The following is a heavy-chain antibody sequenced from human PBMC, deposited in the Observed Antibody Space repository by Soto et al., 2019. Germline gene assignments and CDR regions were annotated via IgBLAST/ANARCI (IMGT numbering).Heavy chain of an antibody. Sequence: GASVKVSCKASGYTFTSYYMHWVRQAPGQGLEWMGIINPSGGSTSYAQKFQGRVTMTTDTSTSTAYMELRSLRSDDTAVYYCARGGSSSSSVYYYYYYMDVWGKGTTVTVSS. CDR3: ARGGSSSSSVYYYYYYMDV. D-gene: IGHD6-6*01. CDR1: GYTFTSYY. V-gene: IGHV1-46*01. J-gene: IGHJ6*03. CDR2: INPSGGST.